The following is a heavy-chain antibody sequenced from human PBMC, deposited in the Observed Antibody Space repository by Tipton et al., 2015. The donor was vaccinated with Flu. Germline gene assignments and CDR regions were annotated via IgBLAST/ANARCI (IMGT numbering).Heavy chain of an antibody. D-gene: IGHD4-11*01. CDR3: ARRDYSNYVSEPKNWFDP. CDR1: GGSFSGYY. J-gene: IGHJ5*02. V-gene: IGHV4-34*12. CDR2: IFRDGRT. Sequence: TLSLTCSVSGGSFSGYYWTWIRQPPGKGLEWIGSIFRDGRTDKNPSLKSRVTMSVDTSKNQFSPRLSSVTAADTAVYYCARRDYSNYVSEPKNWFDPWGQGILVTVSS.